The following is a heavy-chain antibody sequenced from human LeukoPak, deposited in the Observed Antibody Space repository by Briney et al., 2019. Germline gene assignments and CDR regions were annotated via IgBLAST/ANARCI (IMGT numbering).Heavy chain of an antibody. CDR3: ARARIPYNWNHGGNWFDP. V-gene: IGHV4-39*07. D-gene: IGHD1-14*01. CDR2: IYYSGST. CDR1: GGSISSSPYY. Sequence: SETLSLTRTVSGGSISSSPYYWGWTRQPPGKGLEWIGTIYYSGSTNYNPSLKSRVTISVDTSKNQFSLKLSSVTAADTAVYYCARARIPYNWNHGGNWFDPWGQGTLVTVSS. J-gene: IGHJ5*02.